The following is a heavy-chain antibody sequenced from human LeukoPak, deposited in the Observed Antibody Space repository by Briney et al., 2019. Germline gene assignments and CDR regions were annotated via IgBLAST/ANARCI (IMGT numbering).Heavy chain of an antibody. D-gene: IGHD5-18*01. Sequence: PGGSLRLSCAASGFTFSSYSMNWVRQAPGKGLEWVSYISSGGSSIYYADSVKGRFTISRDNAKNSLYLQMNSLRAEDTALYYCAREYTAMVTAYFDYWGQGTLVTVSS. J-gene: IGHJ4*02. CDR2: ISSGGSSI. V-gene: IGHV3-48*04. CDR1: GFTFSSYS. CDR3: AREYTAMVTAYFDY.